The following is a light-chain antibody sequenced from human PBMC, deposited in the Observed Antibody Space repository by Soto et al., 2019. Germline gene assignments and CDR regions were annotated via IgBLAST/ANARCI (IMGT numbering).Light chain of an antibody. J-gene: IGLJ2*01. Sequence: QSVLTQPPSVSGAPGQRVTISCTGSSSNIGAGYDVHWYQLLPGTAPKLLIYGNSNRPSGVPDRFSGSKSGTSASLAITGLQAEDEADYYCQSYDSSMSGDVVFGGGTKVTV. CDR3: QSYDSSMSGDVV. CDR1: SSNIGAGYD. CDR2: GNS. V-gene: IGLV1-40*01.